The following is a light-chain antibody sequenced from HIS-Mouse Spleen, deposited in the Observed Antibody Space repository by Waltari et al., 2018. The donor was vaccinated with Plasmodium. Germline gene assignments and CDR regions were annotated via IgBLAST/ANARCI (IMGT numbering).Light chain of an antibody. Sequence: EIVMPQSPATLPVPPGERATPSCRASQRVSSNLAWYQQKPGQAPRLLIYGASTRATGIPARFSGSGSGTEFTLTISSLQSEDFAVYYCQQYNNWSFTFGPGTKVDIK. V-gene: IGKV3-15*01. CDR3: QQYNNWSFT. CDR2: GAS. J-gene: IGKJ3*01. CDR1: QRVSSN.